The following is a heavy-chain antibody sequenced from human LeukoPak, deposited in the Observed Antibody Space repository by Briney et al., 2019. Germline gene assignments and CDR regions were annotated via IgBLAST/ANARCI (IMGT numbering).Heavy chain of an antibody. Sequence: GGSLRLSCAASGFPFSNAWMNWVRQAPGKGLEWVGGIKSKTDGGTTDYAAPVKGRFTISRDDSRHTLYLQVNSLKTEDTAVYYCTTGNWGSFSYWGQGTLVTVSS. J-gene: IGHJ4*02. CDR2: IKSKTDGGTT. V-gene: IGHV3-15*01. CDR3: TTGNWGSFSY. D-gene: IGHD7-27*01. CDR1: GFPFSNAW.